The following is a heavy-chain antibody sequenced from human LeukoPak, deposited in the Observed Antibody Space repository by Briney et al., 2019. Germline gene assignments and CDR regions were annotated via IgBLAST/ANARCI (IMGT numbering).Heavy chain of an antibody. Sequence: GESLKISCKGSGYTFTRYWIAWVRQMPGKGLEWMAIMNPGDADATYSPSFQGQVTVSVDKSVSTAYLQWSSLRAADTAIYYCANSGQYHFDEWGQGTLVTVPS. CDR3: ANSGQYHFDE. CDR1: GYTFTRYW. D-gene: IGHD6-19*01. CDR2: MNPGDADA. J-gene: IGHJ4*02. V-gene: IGHV5-51*01.